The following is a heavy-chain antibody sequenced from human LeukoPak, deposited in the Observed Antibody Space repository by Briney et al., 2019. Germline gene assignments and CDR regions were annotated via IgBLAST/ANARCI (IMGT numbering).Heavy chain of an antibody. CDR1: GFTFSSYA. CDR3: ARGGVVPAAMEY. Sequence: GGSLRLSCAASGFTFSSYAMRWVRQAPGKGLENVSAISSNGGSTYYANSVKGRFTISRDNSKNTLYLQMGSLRAEDMAVYYCARGGVVPAAMEYWGQGTLVTVSS. D-gene: IGHD2-2*01. CDR2: ISSNGGST. J-gene: IGHJ4*02. V-gene: IGHV3-64*01.